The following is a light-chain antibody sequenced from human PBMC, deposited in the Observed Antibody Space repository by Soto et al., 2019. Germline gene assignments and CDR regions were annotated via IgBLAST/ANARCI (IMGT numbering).Light chain of an antibody. V-gene: IGLV1-40*01. Sequence: SVLTQPPSVSEAPGQRVTISCTGSSSNIGAGYEAHWYQQVPGTAPKLLIYESNNRPSGVPDRFSGSKSGTSASLAITGLQAEDEAEYYCQSYDSSLSGYVFGTGTQLTVL. CDR1: SSNIGAGYE. CDR2: ESN. CDR3: QSYDSSLSGYV. J-gene: IGLJ1*01.